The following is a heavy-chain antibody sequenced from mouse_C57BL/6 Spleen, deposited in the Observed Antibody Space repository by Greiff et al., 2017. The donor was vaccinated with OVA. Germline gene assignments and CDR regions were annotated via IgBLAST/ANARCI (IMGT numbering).Heavy chain of an antibody. Sequence: EVKLQESGPGLVKPSQSLSLTCSVTGYSITSGYYWNWIRQFPGNKLEWMGYISYDGSNNYNPSLKNRISITRDTSKNQFFLKLNSVTTEDTATYYCARAGDYDGGDYFDYWGQGTTLTVSS. D-gene: IGHD2-4*01. CDR2: ISYDGSN. J-gene: IGHJ2*01. CDR3: ARAGDYDGGDYFDY. CDR1: GYSITSGYY. V-gene: IGHV3-6*01.